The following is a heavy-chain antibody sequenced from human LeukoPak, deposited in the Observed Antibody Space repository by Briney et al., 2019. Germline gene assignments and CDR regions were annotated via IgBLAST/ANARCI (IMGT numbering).Heavy chain of an antibody. Sequence: SETLSLTCAVYGGSFSGYYWSWIRQPPGKGLEWIGEINHSGSTNYNPSLKSRVTISVDTSKNQFSLKLSSVTAADTAVYYCTRSPGVYYYYGMDVWGQGTTVTVSS. J-gene: IGHJ6*02. CDR1: GGSFSGYY. CDR2: INHSGST. CDR3: TRSPGVYYYYGMDV. V-gene: IGHV4-34*01.